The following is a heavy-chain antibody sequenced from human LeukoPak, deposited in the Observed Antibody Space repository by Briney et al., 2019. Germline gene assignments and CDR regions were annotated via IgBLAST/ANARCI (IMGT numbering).Heavy chain of an antibody. V-gene: IGHV3-49*04. CDR3: SRNGLVDFDY. J-gene: IGHJ4*02. CDR2: IRRRAYGGAA. Sequence: PGQSLRLSCTTSGFAFDDFAMSWVRQPAGKGLEWVGFIRRRAYGGAAEYADSVKGRFIISRDDSKGIAYLQMNSLKTEDTAVYYCSRNGLVDFDYWGQGSRVIVSP. CDR1: GFAFDDFA.